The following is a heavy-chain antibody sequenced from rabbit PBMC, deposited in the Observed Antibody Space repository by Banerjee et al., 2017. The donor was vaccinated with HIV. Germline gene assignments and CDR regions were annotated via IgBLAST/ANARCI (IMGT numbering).Heavy chain of an antibody. CDR2: IDNGDGST. CDR1: GFDFSSNV. CDR3: ARGAGFVGGGYGDL. J-gene: IGHJ4*01. D-gene: IGHD8-1*01. Sequence: QEQLVESGGGLVQPEGSLTLTCKASGFDFSSNVMCWVRQAPGKRPEWIACIDNGDGSTYYANWVNGRFTISRSTSLNTVTLQMTSLTAADTATYFCARGAGFVGGGYGDLWGPGTLVTVS. V-gene: IGHV1S47*01.